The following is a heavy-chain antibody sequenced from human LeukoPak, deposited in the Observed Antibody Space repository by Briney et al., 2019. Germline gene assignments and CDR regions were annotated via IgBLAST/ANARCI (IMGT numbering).Heavy chain of an antibody. Sequence: GGSLRLSCAASGFTFSSYGMSWVRQAPGKGLEWVSAISGSGGSTYYADSVKGRFTISRDNSKNTLYLQMNSLRAEDTAVYYCAAENYYDSSRLSGYWGQGTLVTVSS. CDR1: GFTFSSYG. D-gene: IGHD3-22*01. CDR2: ISGSGGST. CDR3: AAENYYDSSRLSGY. J-gene: IGHJ4*02. V-gene: IGHV3-23*01.